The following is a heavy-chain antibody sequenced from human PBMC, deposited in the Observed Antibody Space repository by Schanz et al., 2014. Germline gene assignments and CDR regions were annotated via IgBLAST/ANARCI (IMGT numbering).Heavy chain of an antibody. V-gene: IGHV1-69*04. J-gene: IGHJ3*02. CDR1: GGTFSSYA. Sequence: QVQLVQSGAEVKKPGSSVKVSCKASGGTFSSYAFSWVRQAPGQGLEWMGKIIPILGMENYAQKFQGRVTXXEGFSPPPSSFPLDPLLSLSMFFFWFSFPFPYNYDTSGQVGAFDIWGQGTVVTVSS. CDR2: IIPILGME. D-gene: IGHD3-22*01. CDR3: SFPFPYNYDTSGQVGAFDI.